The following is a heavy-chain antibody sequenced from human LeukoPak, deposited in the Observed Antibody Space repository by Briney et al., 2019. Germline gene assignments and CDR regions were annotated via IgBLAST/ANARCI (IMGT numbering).Heavy chain of an antibody. CDR3: TKRARMGIAAAGDGFHI. CDR2: ISWDSAAI. V-gene: IGHV3-9*01. Sequence: GGSLRLSGAASGFRFDDYAMPWARQAPGKALESASGISWDSAAIGYADSVRGRFTLSRDNAKNSLFLQMSSLRVEDTALYYCTKRARMGIAAAGDGFHIWGQGTMVTVSS. CDR1: GFRFDDYA. J-gene: IGHJ3*02. D-gene: IGHD6-13*01.